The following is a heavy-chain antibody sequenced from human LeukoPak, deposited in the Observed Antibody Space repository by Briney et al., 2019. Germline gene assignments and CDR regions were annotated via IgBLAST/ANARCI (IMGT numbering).Heavy chain of an antibody. CDR1: GGSISSGDYY. CDR2: ISGSGGST. D-gene: IGHD4-17*01. J-gene: IGHJ3*02. CDR3: AKVGPDYGDYGGARAFDI. Sequence: LSLTCTVSGGSISSGDYYWSWVRQAPGKGLEWVSAISGSGGSTYYADSVKGRFTISRDNSKNTLYLQMNSLRAEDTAVYYCAKVGPDYGDYGGARAFDIWGQGTMVTVSS. V-gene: IGHV3-23*01.